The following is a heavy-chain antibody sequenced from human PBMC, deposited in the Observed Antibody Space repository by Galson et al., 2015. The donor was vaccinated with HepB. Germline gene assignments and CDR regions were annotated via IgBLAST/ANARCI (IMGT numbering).Heavy chain of an antibody. CDR2: ISYDGSNK. V-gene: IGHV3-30-3*01. J-gene: IGHJ4*02. D-gene: IGHD6-13*01. CDR1: GFTFSSYA. Sequence: SLRLSCAASGFTFSSYAMHWVRQAPGKGLEWVAVISYDGSNKYYADSVKGRFTISRDNSKNTLYLQMNSLRAEDTAVYYCAREPLGVADPIRDGSGDYWGQGTLVTFSS. CDR3: AREPLGVADPIRDGSGDY.